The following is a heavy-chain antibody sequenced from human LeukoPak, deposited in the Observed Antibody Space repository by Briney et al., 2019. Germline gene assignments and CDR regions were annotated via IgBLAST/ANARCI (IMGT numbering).Heavy chain of an antibody. CDR2: INPNSGGT. J-gene: IGHJ5*02. V-gene: IGHV1-2*02. D-gene: IGHD6-19*01. CDR3: ARESLPAGTGFWFDP. CDR1: GYTFTGYY. Sequence: ASVKVSCKASGYTFTGYYMNWVRQAPGQGLEWMGWINPNSGGTNYAQKFQGRVTMTRDTSISTAYMELSRLRSDDTAVYYCARESLPAGTGFWFDPWGQGTLVTVSS.